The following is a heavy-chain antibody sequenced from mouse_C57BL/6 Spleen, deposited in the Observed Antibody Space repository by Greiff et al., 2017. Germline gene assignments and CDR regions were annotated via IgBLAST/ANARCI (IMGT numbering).Heavy chain of an antibody. D-gene: IGHD1-1*01. V-gene: IGHV1-76*01. J-gene: IGHJ1*03. CDR3: ARGDCYGSSLSYWYLDG. Sequence: QVQLQQSGAELVRPGASVKLSCKASGYTFTDYYIHWVKQRPGQGLEWIARIYPGSGNTYYNEKFKGKATLTAEKSSSTAYMQLSSLTSEDSAVYFCARGDCYGSSLSYWYLDGWGTGTTVTVS. CDR2: IYPGSGNT. CDR1: GYTFTDYY.